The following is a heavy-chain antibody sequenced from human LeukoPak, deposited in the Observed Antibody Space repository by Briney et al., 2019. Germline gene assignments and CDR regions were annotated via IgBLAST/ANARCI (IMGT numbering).Heavy chain of an antibody. CDR2: IKKDGSEK. CDR1: GLTFSSYW. J-gene: IGHJ3*02. V-gene: IGHV3-7*01. D-gene: IGHD1-1*01. Sequence: RPGGSLSLSCAASGLTFSSYWMSWVRQAPEKGLEGVANIKKDGSEKYYVDSVKGRFTISRDNAKNSLYLQMNSLRADDTAVYHCARQETSTYNGAFDIWGQGTMVTVSS. CDR3: ARQETSTYNGAFDI.